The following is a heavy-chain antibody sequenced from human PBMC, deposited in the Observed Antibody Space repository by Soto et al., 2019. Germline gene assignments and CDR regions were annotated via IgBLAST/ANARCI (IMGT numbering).Heavy chain of an antibody. D-gene: IGHD2-15*01. CDR1: GGSISTYY. V-gene: IGHV4-59*01. CDR3: ARVRDCSGGTCYSWWFDP. J-gene: IGHJ5*02. CDR2: IYYSGST. Sequence: SETLSLTCTVSGGSISTYYWSWIRQPPGKGLEWIGHIYYSGSTSYNSSLKSRVTISMDTSKSQLSLKLSSVTAADTAVYYCARVRDCSGGTCYSWWFDPWGQGTLVTVSS.